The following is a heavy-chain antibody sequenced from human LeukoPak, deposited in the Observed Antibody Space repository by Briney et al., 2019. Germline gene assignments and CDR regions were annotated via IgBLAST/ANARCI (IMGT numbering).Heavy chain of an antibody. Sequence: LGASVKVSCKASGYTFTSYGISWVRQAPGQGLEWMGWINPNSGGTNYAQKFQGRVTMTRDTSISTAYMELSRLRSDDTAVYYCARDRKPGSYLDYWGQGTLVTVSS. CDR3: ARDRKPGSYLDY. CDR1: GYTFTSYG. CDR2: INPNSGGT. J-gene: IGHJ4*02. D-gene: IGHD1-26*01. V-gene: IGHV1-2*03.